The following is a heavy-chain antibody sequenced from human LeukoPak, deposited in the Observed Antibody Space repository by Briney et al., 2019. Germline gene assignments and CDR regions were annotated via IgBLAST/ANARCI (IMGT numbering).Heavy chain of an antibody. Sequence: GGSLRLSCAASGFTFSGSAMHWVRQASGKGLEWVGHIRSKANNYATSYAASVQGRFTISRDDSKNTAYLQMNSLKTEDTAVYYCIRSISLYYYMDVWGKGTTVTVSS. CDR2: IRSKANNYAT. V-gene: IGHV3-73*01. CDR1: GFTFSGSA. J-gene: IGHJ6*03. D-gene: IGHD6-6*01. CDR3: IRSISLYYYMDV.